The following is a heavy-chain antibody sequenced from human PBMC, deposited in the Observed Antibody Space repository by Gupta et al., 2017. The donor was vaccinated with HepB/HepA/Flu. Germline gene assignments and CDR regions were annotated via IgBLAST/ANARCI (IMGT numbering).Heavy chain of an antibody. CDR1: GFTFNSHW. CDR2: IKRDGSEK. D-gene: IGHD5-18*01. V-gene: IGHV3-7*01. Sequence: EVQLVESGGGLVQPGGSLRLSCAASGFTFNSHWMSWVRQAPGKGLEWVDSIKRDGSEKYEGDSVKGRFTIARDNAKSSLYMQMKRMXAXDTAVYXGARAGWIQPLDYGGQGTLVTVSS. J-gene: IGHJ4*02. CDR3: ARAGWIQPLDY.